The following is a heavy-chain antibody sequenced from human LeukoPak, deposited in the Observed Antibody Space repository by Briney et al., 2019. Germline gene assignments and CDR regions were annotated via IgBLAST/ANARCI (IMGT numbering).Heavy chain of an antibody. V-gene: IGHV3-11*04. D-gene: IGHD3-22*01. CDR2: VSSSGGTI. Sequence: PGGSLRLSCAASGFTFSDYHMSWIRQASGKGLEWVSYVSSSGGTISYADSVKGRFSISRDNAKKSLYLQMNSLRAEDTAVYYCVRDDDRPDTGLDYWGQGTLVTVSS. CDR1: GFTFSDYH. J-gene: IGHJ4*02. CDR3: VRDDDRPDTGLDY.